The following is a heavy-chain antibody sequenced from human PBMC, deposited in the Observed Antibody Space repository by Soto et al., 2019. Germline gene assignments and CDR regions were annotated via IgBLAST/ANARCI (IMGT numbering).Heavy chain of an antibody. D-gene: IGHD5-12*01. V-gene: IGHV4-30-2*01. CDR2: IYHSGST. Sequence: QMQLQESGSGLVKPSQTLSLTCAVSGGSISSGGYSWSWIRQPPGKGLEWIGYIYHSGSTYYNLSNQSRVTTSVDRSKNQFSLKLSSVTAADKAVYYCASRRDGYNYYGYWGQGTLVTVSS. CDR1: GGSISSGGYS. J-gene: IGHJ4*02. CDR3: ASRRDGYNYYGY.